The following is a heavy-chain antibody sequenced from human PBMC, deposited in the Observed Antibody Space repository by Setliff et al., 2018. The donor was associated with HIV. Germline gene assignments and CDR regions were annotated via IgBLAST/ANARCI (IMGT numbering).Heavy chain of an antibody. J-gene: IGHJ3*02. CDR3: ARKYYDSSVQPSDAFDI. CDR2: PSSSGATI. CDR1: GFTFSSYS. D-gene: IGHD3-22*01. Sequence: HPGGSLRLSCAASGFTFSSYSMNWVRQAPGKGLDWVSYPSSSGATIYYADSVKGRFTIYRDNTKNSLYLQMNILRTEDTAVYYCARKYYDSSVQPSDAFDIWGQGTLVTVSS. V-gene: IGHV3-48*04.